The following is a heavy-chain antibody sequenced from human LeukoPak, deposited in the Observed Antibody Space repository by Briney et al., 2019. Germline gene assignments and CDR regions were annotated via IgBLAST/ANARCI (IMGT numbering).Heavy chain of an antibody. V-gene: IGHV3-7*01. CDR1: GFTFSSYW. J-gene: IGHJ4*02. CDR3: TTVFGDYETFFDY. D-gene: IGHD4-17*01. Sequence: QPGGSLRLSCAASGFTFSSYWRSWVRQAPGKGLEWVANIKQDGSEKYYVDSVKGRFTISGDNAKNSLHLQMNLLRAEDTVVYCCTTVFGDYETFFDYWGQGTLVTVSS. CDR2: IKQDGSEK.